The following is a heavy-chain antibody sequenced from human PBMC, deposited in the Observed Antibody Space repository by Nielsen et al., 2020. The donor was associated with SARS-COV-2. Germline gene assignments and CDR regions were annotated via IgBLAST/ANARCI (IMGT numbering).Heavy chain of an antibody. J-gene: IGHJ5*02. CDR2: IYYSGST. V-gene: IGHV4-59*12. CDR1: GGSISSYY. CDR3: AGGVDSGSQVGFDP. D-gene: IGHD1-26*01. Sequence: SETLSLTCTVSGGSISSYYWSWIRQPPGKGLEWIGYIYYSGSTNYNPSLKSRVTISVDTSKNQFSLKLSSVTAADTAVYYCAGGVDSGSQVGFDPWGQGTLVTVSS.